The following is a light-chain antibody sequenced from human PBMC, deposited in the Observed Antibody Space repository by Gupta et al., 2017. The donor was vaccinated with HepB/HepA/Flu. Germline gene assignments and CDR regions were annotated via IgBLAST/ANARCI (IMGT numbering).Light chain of an antibody. CDR1: QNIGTW. CDR3: QQYHSYPWT. CDR2: KVF. V-gene: IGKV1-5*03. J-gene: IGKJ1*01. Sequence: DIKLTQFPSTLAASVGDRVTITCRASQNIGTWLAWYQQKPGKAPQILIYKVFNLETGVPSRFSGSGAATEFTLTISRLQPDDFSTFYCQQYHSYPWTFGQGTRVEI.